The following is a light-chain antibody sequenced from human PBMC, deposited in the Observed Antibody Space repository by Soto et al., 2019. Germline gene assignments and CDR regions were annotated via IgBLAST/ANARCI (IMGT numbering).Light chain of an antibody. Sequence: QLVLTQPSSLSASPGASASLTCTLRSGINVGTYRIYWYQQKPGSPPQYLLRYKSDSDKQQGSGVPSLFSGSKDASANAGILLISGLQSEDEADYYCMIWHSSAWVFGGGTKLTVL. V-gene: IGLV5-45*02. CDR3: MIWHSSAWV. J-gene: IGLJ2*01. CDR1: SGINVGTYR. CDR2: YKSDSDK.